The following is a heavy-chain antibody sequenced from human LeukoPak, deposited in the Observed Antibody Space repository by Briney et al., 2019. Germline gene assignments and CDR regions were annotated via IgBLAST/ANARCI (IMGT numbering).Heavy chain of an antibody. CDR1: GYSFTGYQ. CDR3: ARVRDGYNDAYDI. D-gene: IGHD5-24*01. CDR2: INPSGGNT. V-gene: IGHV1-46*01. J-gene: IGHJ3*02. Sequence: ASVKVSCKASGYSFTGYQMHWVRQAPGQGLEWMGLINPSGGNTNYAQNFQGRVTMTRDTSTSTVHMGLSSLRSEDTAVYYCARVRDGYNDAYDIWGQGTMVTVPS.